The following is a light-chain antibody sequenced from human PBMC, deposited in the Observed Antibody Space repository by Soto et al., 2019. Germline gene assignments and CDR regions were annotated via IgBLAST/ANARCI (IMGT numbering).Light chain of an antibody. CDR1: QRISYW. CDR3: QQYYSYPCP. CDR2: DVS. V-gene: IGKV1-5*01. J-gene: IGKJ1*01. Sequence: DIQMTQSPSTLSASVGDRVTITCRASQRISYWLAWYQQKPGKAPKFLIYDVSTLESGVPSRFSGSGSGTEFTLTTSLWQPDDCATYFCQQYYSYPCPFVPGTKVEIK.